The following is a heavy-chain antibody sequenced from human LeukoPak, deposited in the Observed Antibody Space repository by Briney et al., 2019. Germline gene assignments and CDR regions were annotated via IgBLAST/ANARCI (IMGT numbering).Heavy chain of an antibody. D-gene: IGHD3-10*01. CDR2: IIPIFGTA. CDR3: ARAHYYGSGSYEAHGS. Sequence: ASVKVSCKASGGTFSSYAISWVRQAPGQGLEWMGGIIPIFGTANYAQKFQGRVTITTDESTSTAYMELSSLRSEDTAVYYCARAHYYGSGSYEAHGSWGQGTLVTVSS. CDR1: GGTFSSYA. V-gene: IGHV1-69*05. J-gene: IGHJ4*02.